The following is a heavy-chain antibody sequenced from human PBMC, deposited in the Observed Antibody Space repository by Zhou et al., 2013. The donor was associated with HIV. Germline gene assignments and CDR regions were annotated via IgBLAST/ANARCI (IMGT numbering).Heavy chain of an antibody. D-gene: IGHD3-10*01. V-gene: IGHV1-46*01. CDR3: VRDLGATQSWFDAFDI. Sequence: QAQLVQSGTEVKKPGASVKVSCKASGYTFTTYYIHWVRQAPGQGLEWMGTINPSGGSTTYAQKFQGRVTMIRDTSTTTVYMELSSLRSEDTAVYYCVRDLGATQSWFDAFDIWAKGQWSPSLQ. CDR2: INPSGGST. J-gene: IGHJ3*02. CDR1: GYTFTTYY.